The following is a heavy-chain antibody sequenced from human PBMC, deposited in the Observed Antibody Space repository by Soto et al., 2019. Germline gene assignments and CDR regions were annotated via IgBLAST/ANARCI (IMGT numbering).Heavy chain of an antibody. D-gene: IGHD6-13*01. CDR1: GFTFDDYA. CDR2: ISWRGGHI. CDR3: AKGGSATLITTAGTDNRFDP. J-gene: IGHJ5*02. Sequence: EVQLVESGGGLVQPGRSLRLSCAAAGFTFDDYAMYWVRQAPGRGLEWVSAISWRGGHIAYADSVKGRFTISRDNAKSFLYLQMNSLRVEDSALYYCAKGGSATLITTAGTDNRFDPWGQGTLVTVSS. V-gene: IGHV3-9*01.